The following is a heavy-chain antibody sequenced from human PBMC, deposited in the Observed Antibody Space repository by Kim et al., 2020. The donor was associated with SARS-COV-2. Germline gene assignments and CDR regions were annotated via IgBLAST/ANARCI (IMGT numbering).Heavy chain of an antibody. Sequence: ASVKVSCKASGYTFTSYAMNWVRQAPGQGLEWMGWINTNTGNPTYAQGFTGRFVFSLDTSVSTAYLQISSLKAEDTAVYYCARLWFGELLEGNYFDYWGQGTLVTVSS. CDR2: INTNTGNP. V-gene: IGHV7-4-1*02. J-gene: IGHJ4*02. CDR3: ARLWFGELLEGNYFDY. CDR1: GYTFTSYA. D-gene: IGHD3-10*01.